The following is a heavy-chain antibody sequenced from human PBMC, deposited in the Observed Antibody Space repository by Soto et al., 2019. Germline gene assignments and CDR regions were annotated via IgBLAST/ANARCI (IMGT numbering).Heavy chain of an antibody. CDR2: IYYSGST. J-gene: IGHJ5*02. CDR1: GGSISSGGYY. CDR3: ARYHYDRGDWFDP. V-gene: IGHV4-31*03. D-gene: IGHD3-10*02. Sequence: QVQLQESGPGLVKPSQTLSLTCTVSGGSISSGGYYWSWIRQHPGKGLEWFGYIYYSGSTYYNPSLKSRVTISVDTSKNQFSLKLSSVTAADTAVYYCARYHYDRGDWFDPWGQGTLVTVSS.